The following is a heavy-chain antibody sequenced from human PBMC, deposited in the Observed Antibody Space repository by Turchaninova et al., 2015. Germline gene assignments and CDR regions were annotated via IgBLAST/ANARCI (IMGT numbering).Heavy chain of an antibody. CDR1: GFTFSKSG. D-gene: IGHD4-17*01. CDR3: ANLYGDSPDY. CDR2: ISYDENSK. V-gene: IGHV3-30*18. J-gene: IGHJ4*02. Sequence: QVQLVESGGGVVQPGRSLRLSCAASGFTFSKSGMHWVRQAPGKGLDLVAVISYDENSKYYEDSWKGRFTISRDNSKNTLYLEMNNLRAEDTAVYYCANLYGDSPDYWGQGTLVTVSS.